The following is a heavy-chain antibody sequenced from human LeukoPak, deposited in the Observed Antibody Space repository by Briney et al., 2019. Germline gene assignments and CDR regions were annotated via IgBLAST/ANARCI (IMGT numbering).Heavy chain of an antibody. V-gene: IGHV1-2*02. D-gene: IGHD1-26*01. CDR1: GYTFTGYY. CDR2: INPNSGGT. CDR3: ARDRTTNSGGYYNYYYYYMDV. Sequence: ASVKVSCKASGYTFTGYYMHWVRQAPGQGLEWMGWINPNSGGTNYAQKFQGRVTMTRDTSISTAYMELSRLRSDDTAVYYCARDRTTNSGGYYNYYYYYMDVWGKGTTVTVSS. J-gene: IGHJ6*03.